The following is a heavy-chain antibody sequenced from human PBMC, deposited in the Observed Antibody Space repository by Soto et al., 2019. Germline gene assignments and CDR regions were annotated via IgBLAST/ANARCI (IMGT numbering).Heavy chain of an antibody. D-gene: IGHD3-22*01. CDR3: VRAPYFYDSSGYTRCLDY. V-gene: IGHV3-72*01. J-gene: IGHJ4*02. CDR1: GFTLRDHY. Sequence: LRLSCAGSGFTLRDHYIDWVRQAPGKGLEWVGRSRDKPQGYSTTYAASVKGRFTASRDESKNSAYLQMNSLKTEDTAVYYCVRAPYFYDSSGYTRCLDYWGQGTLVTVSS. CDR2: SRDKPQGYST.